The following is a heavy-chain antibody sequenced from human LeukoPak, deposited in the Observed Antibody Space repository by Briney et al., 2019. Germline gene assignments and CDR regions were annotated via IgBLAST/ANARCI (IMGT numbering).Heavy chain of an antibody. CDR2: IRYDGSNK. Sequence: GGSLRLSCAASGFTFSSYGMHWVRQAPGKGLEWVAFIRYDGSNKYYADSVKGRFTISRDNSKNTLYLQMNSLRAEDTAVYYCAKDHSSSWYSPTLFDYWGQGTLVTVSS. V-gene: IGHV3-30*02. CDR3: AKDHSSSWYSPTLFDY. J-gene: IGHJ4*02. CDR1: GFTFSSYG. D-gene: IGHD6-13*01.